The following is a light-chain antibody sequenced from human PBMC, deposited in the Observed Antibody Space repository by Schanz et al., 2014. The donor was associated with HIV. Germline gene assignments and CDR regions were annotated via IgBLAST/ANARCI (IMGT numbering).Light chain of an antibody. CDR3: ISYTRDTVL. V-gene: IGLV2-14*03. CDR1: SSDVGADNS. Sequence: QSALTQPASVSGSPGQSITISCTGTSSDVGADNSVSWYQQHPGRAPRLLVYDVTYRPSGVSNRYSGSKSDNTASQTISGLQPEDEADYYCISYTRDTVLFGGGTKLTVL. CDR2: DVT. J-gene: IGLJ2*01.